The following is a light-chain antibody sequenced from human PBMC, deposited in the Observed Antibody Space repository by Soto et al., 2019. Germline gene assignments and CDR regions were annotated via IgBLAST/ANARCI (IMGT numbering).Light chain of an antibody. J-gene: IGLJ2*01. Sequence: QSALTQPASVSGSPGQSITISCTGTGSDVGGYNYVSWYQQYPGKAPKLMIYDVSNWPSGVSNRFSGSKSGNTASLTISGLQAEDEADYYCSSYTSSTTRVFGGGTQLTVL. CDR1: GSDVGGYNY. CDR3: SSYTSSTTRV. V-gene: IGLV2-14*01. CDR2: DVS.